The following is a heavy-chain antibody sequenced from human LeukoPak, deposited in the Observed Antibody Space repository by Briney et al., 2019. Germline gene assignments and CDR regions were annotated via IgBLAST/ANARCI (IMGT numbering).Heavy chain of an antibody. CDR3: ASDAMRGYFDY. CDR2: IYSGGST. J-gene: IGHJ4*02. V-gene: IGHV3-53*01. CDR1: GFTVSSNY. Sequence: PGGSLRLSCAASGFTVSSNYVSWVRQAPGKGLEWVAGIYSGGSTYYADSVKRRFTISRDNSKKTLYLQMNRLRAEDTAVYYCASDAMRGYFDYWRQGTLVADSS.